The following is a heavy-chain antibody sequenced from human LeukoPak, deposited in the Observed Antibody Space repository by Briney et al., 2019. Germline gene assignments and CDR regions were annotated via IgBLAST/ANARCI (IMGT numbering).Heavy chain of an antibody. V-gene: IGHV3-23*01. CDR2: ISGSGGST. CDR1: GFTFSSYG. Sequence: PGGTLRLSCAASGFTFSSYGMSWVRQAPGKGLEWVSAISGSGGSTYYADSVKGRFTISRDNSKNTLHLQLNSLRVEDTAIYYCASSIAVTGIGAFDIWGQGTMVTVSS. J-gene: IGHJ3*02. D-gene: IGHD6-19*01. CDR3: ASSIAVTGIGAFDI.